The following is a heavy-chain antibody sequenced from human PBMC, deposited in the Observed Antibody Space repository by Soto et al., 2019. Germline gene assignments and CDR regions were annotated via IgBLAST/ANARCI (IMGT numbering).Heavy chain of an antibody. CDR2: INHSGST. D-gene: IGHD4-17*01. J-gene: IGHJ4*02. Sequence: ETLSLTCAVSGGSFSGYCWSWIRQPPGKGLEWIGEINHSGSTNYNPSLKSRVTISVDTSKNQFSLKLSSVTAADTAVYYCAYGDYGIDYWGQGTLVTVSS. CDR1: GGSFSGYC. V-gene: IGHV4-34*01. CDR3: AYGDYGIDY.